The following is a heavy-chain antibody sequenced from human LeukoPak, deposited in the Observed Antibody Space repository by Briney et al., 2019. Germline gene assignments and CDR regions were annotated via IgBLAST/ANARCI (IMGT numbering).Heavy chain of an antibody. V-gene: IGHV4-59*01. J-gene: IGHJ4*02. Sequence: PSETLSLTCTASGGSISSYYWSWIRQPPGKGLEWIGYIYYSGSTNYNPPLKSRVTISVDTSKNQFSLKLSSVTAADTAVYYCARGYSSGWAPDYWGQGTLVTVSS. D-gene: IGHD6-19*01. CDR3: ARGYSSGWAPDY. CDR2: IYYSGST. CDR1: GGSISSYY.